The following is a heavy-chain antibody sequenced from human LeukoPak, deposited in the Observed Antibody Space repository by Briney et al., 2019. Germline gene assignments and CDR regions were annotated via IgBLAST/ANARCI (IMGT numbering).Heavy chain of an antibody. Sequence: PGRSLRLSCAASGFTFSSYGMHWVRQAPGKGLEWVAVIWYDGSNKYYADSVKGRFTISRDNSKNTLYLQMNSLRAEDTAVYDCARGGVYGSGSYFDYWGQGTLVTVSS. V-gene: IGHV3-33*01. D-gene: IGHD3-10*01. CDR2: IWYDGSNK. J-gene: IGHJ4*02. CDR1: GFTFSSYG. CDR3: ARGGVYGSGSYFDY.